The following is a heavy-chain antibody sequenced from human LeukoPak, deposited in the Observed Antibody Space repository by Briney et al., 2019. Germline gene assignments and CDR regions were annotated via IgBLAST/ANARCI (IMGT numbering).Heavy chain of an antibody. J-gene: IGHJ3*02. Sequence: PSETLSLTCTVSGGSISSSSYYWGWIRQPPGKGLEWIGSIYYSGSTYYNPSLKSRVTISVDTSKNQFSLKLSSVTAADTAVYYCARATGSYGGKDAFDIWGQGTMVTVSS. CDR2: IYYSGST. D-gene: IGHD1-26*01. CDR3: ARATGSYGGKDAFDI. V-gene: IGHV4-39*07. CDR1: GGSISSSSYY.